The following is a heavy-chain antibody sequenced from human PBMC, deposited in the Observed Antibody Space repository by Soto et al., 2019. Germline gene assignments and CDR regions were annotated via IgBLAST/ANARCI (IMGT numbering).Heavy chain of an antibody. J-gene: IGHJ4*02. V-gene: IGHV4-39*01. CDR3: ARHQRDGYNFDY. CDR1: GGSISSSSYY. CDR2: IYYSGST. Sequence: SETLSLTCTVSGGSISSSSYYWGWIRQPPGKGLEWIGSIYYSGSTYYNPSLKSRVTISVDTSKNQFSLKLSSVTAADTAVYYCARHQRDGYNFDYWGQGTLVTVSS. D-gene: IGHD5-12*01.